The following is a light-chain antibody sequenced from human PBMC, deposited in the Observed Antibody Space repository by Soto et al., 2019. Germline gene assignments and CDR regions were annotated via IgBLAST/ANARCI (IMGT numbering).Light chain of an antibody. CDR1: QSISSY. CDR3: QQYSSYSAWT. J-gene: IGKJ5*01. CDR2: DAS. Sequence: DIQMTQSPSSLSASVGCRVTITCRSSQSISSYLNWYQQKPGKAPKLLIYDASSLQSGVPPRFSGSGSGTEFTLTIRSLQPDDIATYYCQQYSSYSAWTFGEGTRLEIK. V-gene: IGKV1-5*01.